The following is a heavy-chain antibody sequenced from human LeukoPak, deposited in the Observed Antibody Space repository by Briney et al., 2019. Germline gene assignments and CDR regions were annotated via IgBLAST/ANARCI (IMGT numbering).Heavy chain of an antibody. CDR2: ISSSGSTI. Sequence: GGSLRLSCAAPGFTFSSYEMNWVRQAPGKGLEWVSYISSSGSTIYYADSVKGRFTISRDNAKSSLYLQINSLRVEDTAVYYCAREGWLDPWGQGTLVIVPS. V-gene: IGHV3-48*03. CDR3: AREGWLDP. J-gene: IGHJ5*02. CDR1: GFTFSSYE.